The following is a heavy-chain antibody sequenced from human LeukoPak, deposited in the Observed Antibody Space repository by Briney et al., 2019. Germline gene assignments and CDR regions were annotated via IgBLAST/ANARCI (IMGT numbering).Heavy chain of an antibody. J-gene: IGHJ6*02. CDR1: GGSISSYY. Sequence: SETLSLTCTVSGGSISSYYWSWIRQPPGKGLEWIGYIYYSGSTNYNPSLKSRVTISVDTSKNQFSLKLSSVTAADTAVYYCARARLANHHRRSVTIFGVVNFRVCTDYGMDVWGQGTTVTVSS. D-gene: IGHD3-3*01. V-gene: IGHV4-59*01. CDR2: IYYSGST. CDR3: ARARLANHHRRSVTIFGVVNFRVCTDYGMDV.